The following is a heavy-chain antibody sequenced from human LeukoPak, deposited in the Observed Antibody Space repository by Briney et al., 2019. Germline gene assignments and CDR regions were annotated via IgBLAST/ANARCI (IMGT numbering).Heavy chain of an antibody. Sequence: TSETLSLTCTVSGGSISSSSYCWGWIRQPPGKGLEWIGSIHHSGSTYYNPSLKSRVTISVYPSKNQFSLKLSSVTAADTVVYYCARHLGYSSSSRFDPWGQGTLVTVSS. D-gene: IGHD6-13*01. CDR3: ARHLGYSSSSRFDP. J-gene: IGHJ5*02. CDR2: IHHSGST. V-gene: IGHV4-39*01. CDR1: GGSISSSSYC.